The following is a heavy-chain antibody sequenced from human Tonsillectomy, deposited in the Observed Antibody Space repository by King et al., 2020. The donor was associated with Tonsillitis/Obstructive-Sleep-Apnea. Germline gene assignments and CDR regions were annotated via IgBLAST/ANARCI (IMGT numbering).Heavy chain of an antibody. V-gene: IGHV3-23*04. D-gene: IGHD3-10*01. CDR3: ANRNYYGSGSYFYYFDY. J-gene: IGHJ4*02. CDR2: ISGNGGST. CDR1: GLTFSNYA. Sequence: VQLVESGGDLVQPGGSLRLSCAASGLTFSNYAMSWVRQAPGKGLEWVSAISGNGGSTYYADSVKGRFTISRDNSKNTLYLQMNSPRAEDTAVYYCANRNYYGSGSYFYYFDYWGQGTLVTVSS.